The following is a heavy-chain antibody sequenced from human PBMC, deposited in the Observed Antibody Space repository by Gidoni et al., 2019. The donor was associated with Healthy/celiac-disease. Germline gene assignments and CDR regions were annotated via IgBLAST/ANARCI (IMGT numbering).Heavy chain of an antibody. CDR3: ARLRVVPAARYAFDI. D-gene: IGHD2-2*01. CDR2: INPNSGGT. V-gene: IGHV1-2*02. CDR1: GYTFTGYY. Sequence: QVQLVQSGAEVKKPGASVKVSCKASGYTFTGYYMHWVRQAPGQGLEWMGWINPNSGGTNYAQKFQGRVTMTRDTSISTAYMELSRLRSDDTAVYYCARLRVVPAARYAFDIWGQGTMVTVSS. J-gene: IGHJ3*02.